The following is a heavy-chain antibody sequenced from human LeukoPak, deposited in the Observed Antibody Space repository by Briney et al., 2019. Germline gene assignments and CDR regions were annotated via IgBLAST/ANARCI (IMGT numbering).Heavy chain of an antibody. J-gene: IGHJ4*02. Sequence: GASVKVSCKASGYTFTSYGISWVRQAPGQGLEWMGWISAYNGNTNYAQKLQGRVTITTDTSTSTAYMELRSLRSDDTAVYYCARDQGTAMVTTLDYWGQGTLVTVSS. CDR3: ARDQGTAMVTTLDY. V-gene: IGHV1-18*01. CDR1: GYTFTSYG. D-gene: IGHD5-18*01. CDR2: ISAYNGNT.